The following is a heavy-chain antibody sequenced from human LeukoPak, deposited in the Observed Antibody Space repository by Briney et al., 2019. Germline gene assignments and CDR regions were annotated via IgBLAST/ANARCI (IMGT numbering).Heavy chain of an antibody. CDR2: ISYDRSKT. V-gene: IGHV3-30*04. CDR3: ARDLQVAGLAGVGY. CDR1: GFNFSTYA. D-gene: IGHD2-15*01. J-gene: IGHJ4*02. Sequence: GRSLRLSCAASGFNFSTYAVHWVRQAPGKGLEWVGIISYDRSKTYYADPVKGRFTISRDNAKNKLYLQVNSLRTEDTAVYYCARDLQVAGLAGVGYWGQGTLVTVSS.